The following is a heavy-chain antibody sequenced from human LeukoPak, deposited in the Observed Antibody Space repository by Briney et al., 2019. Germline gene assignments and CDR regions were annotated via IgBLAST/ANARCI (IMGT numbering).Heavy chain of an antibody. Sequence: GGSLRLSCAASGFTFSSYSMTWVRQAPGKGLEWVSSISSSSSYIYYADSVKGRFTISRDNAKNSLYLQMNSLRAEDTAVYYCARDALLWLNNWFDPWGQGTLVTVSS. CDR3: ARDALLWLNNWFDP. CDR2: ISSSSSYI. CDR1: GFTFSSYS. V-gene: IGHV3-21*01. J-gene: IGHJ5*02. D-gene: IGHD3-10*01.